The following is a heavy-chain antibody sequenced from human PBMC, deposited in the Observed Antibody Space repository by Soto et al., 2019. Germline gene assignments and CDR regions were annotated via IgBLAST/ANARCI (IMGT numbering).Heavy chain of an antibody. CDR2: IIPIFGTA. CDR1: GGTFSSYA. V-gene: IGHV1-69*13. D-gene: IGHD1-26*01. J-gene: IGHJ4*02. CDR3: ARCSGSYSYFDY. Sequence: ASVKVSCKASGGTFSSYAISWVRQAPGQGLEWMGGIIPIFGTANYAQKFQGRVTITADESTSTAYMELSSLRSEDTAVYYCARCSGSYSYFDYWGQGTLVPVSS.